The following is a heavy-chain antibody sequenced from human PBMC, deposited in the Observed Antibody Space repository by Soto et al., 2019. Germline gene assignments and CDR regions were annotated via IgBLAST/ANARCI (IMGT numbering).Heavy chain of an antibody. J-gene: IGHJ4*02. D-gene: IGHD6-19*01. CDR3: AKARIPRIAVDADY. Sequence: GGSLRLSCAASGFTFDDYAMHWVRQAPGKGLEWVSGISWNSGSIGYADSVKGRFTISRDNAKNSLYLQMNSLRAEDTALYYCAKARIPRIAVDADYWGQGTLVTGST. CDR2: ISWNSGSI. V-gene: IGHV3-9*01. CDR1: GFTFDDYA.